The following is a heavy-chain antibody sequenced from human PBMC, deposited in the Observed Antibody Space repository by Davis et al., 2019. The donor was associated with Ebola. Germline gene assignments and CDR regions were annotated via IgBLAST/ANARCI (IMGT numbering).Heavy chain of an antibody. V-gene: IGHV3-30*19. CDR3: ASRSPAPFDP. CDR2: ISYDGSNK. D-gene: IGHD6-25*01. CDR1: GFTFSSYG. J-gene: IGHJ5*02. Sequence: GGSLRLSCAASGFTFSSYGMHWVRQAPGKGLEWVAVISYDGSNKYYADSVKGRFTISRDNSKNTLYLQMNSLRAEDTAVYYCASRSPAPFDPWGQGTLVTVSS.